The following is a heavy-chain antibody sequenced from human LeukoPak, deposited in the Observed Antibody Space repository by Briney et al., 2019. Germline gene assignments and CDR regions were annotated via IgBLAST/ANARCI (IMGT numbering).Heavy chain of an antibody. Sequence: ASVKVSCKASGYTFTSYGISWVRQAPGQGLEWMGWISAYNGNTNYAQKLQGRVTMTTDTSTSTAYMELRSLRSDDTAVYYCARNPATEYYYYYYMDVWGKGTTVTISS. D-gene: IGHD2-2*01. CDR2: ISAYNGNT. CDR3: ARNPATEYYYYYYMDV. J-gene: IGHJ6*03. CDR1: GYTFTSYG. V-gene: IGHV1-18*01.